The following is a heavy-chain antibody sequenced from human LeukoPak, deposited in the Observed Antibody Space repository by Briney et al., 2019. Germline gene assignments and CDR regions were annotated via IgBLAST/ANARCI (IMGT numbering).Heavy chain of an antibody. CDR1: GYTFTGYY. Sequence: GASVKVSCKASGYTFTGYYMHWVRQAPGQGLEWMGWINPNSGGTNYAQKFQGRVTMTRDTSISTAYMELSRLRSDDTAVYYCARENVVVVVAATSEFDYWGQGTLVTVSS. CDR2: INPNSGGT. CDR3: ARENVVVVVAATSEFDY. V-gene: IGHV1-2*02. J-gene: IGHJ4*02. D-gene: IGHD2-15*01.